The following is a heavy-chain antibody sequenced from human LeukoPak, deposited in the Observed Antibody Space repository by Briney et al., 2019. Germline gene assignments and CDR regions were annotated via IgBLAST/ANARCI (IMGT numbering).Heavy chain of an antibody. Sequence: PGGSLRLSFAAPGFTFSSYAMSWVRQAPGKGLEWDSAISGSGGSAYYADSVKGRFTISRDNSKNTLYLQMNSLRAEDTAVYYCAKASSSITMIVVVITPYFDYWGQGTLVTVSS. CDR3: AKASSSITMIVVVITPYFDY. D-gene: IGHD3-22*01. V-gene: IGHV3-23*01. CDR2: ISGSGGSA. J-gene: IGHJ4*02. CDR1: GFTFSSYA.